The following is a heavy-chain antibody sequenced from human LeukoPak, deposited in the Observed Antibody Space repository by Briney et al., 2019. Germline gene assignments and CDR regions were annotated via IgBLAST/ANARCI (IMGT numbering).Heavy chain of an antibody. V-gene: IGHV3-7*01. CDR2: IKQDGREK. CDR1: RFTFSTYW. J-gene: IGHJ4*02. D-gene: IGHD5-24*01. CDR3: ARDRGNDYNSYFFDY. Sequence: PGGSLRLSCAASRFTFSTYWTSWVRQAPGKGLEWVANIKQDGREKYYVDSVKGRFTISRDNAKNSLYLQMNSLRAEDTAVYYCARDRGNDYNSYFFDYWGQGILVTVSS.